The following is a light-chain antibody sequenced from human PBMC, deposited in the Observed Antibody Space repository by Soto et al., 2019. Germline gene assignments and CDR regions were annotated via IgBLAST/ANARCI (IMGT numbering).Light chain of an antibody. CDR3: AAWEDSLNGWV. J-gene: IGLJ3*02. CDR1: SSNIGAGYD. V-gene: IGLV1-40*01. Sequence: QSVLTQPPSVSGAPGQRVTISCTGSSSNIGAGYDVHWYQQLPGTAPKLLIYGNSNRPSGVPDRFSGSKSGTSASLAITGLQAEDEAEYYCAAWEDSLNGWVFGGGTKLTVL. CDR2: GNS.